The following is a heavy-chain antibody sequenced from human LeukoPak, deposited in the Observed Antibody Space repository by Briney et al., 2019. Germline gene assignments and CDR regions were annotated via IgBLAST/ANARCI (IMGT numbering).Heavy chain of an antibody. CDR3: ARRTYYYDSSGYYNYFDY. Sequence: PSETLSLTCTVSGGSISSSSYYWGWIRQPPGKGLEWIGSIYYSGSTYYNPSLKSRVSISVDTSKNQFSLKLSSVTAADTAVYYCARRTYYYDSSGYYNYFDYWGQGTLVTVSS. V-gene: IGHV4-39*01. D-gene: IGHD3-22*01. CDR1: GGSISSSSYY. CDR2: IYYSGST. J-gene: IGHJ4*02.